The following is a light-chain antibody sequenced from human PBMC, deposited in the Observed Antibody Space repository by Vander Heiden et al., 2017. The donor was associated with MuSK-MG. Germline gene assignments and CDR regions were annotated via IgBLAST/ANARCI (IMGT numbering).Light chain of an antibody. CDR2: YDD. V-gene: IGLV1-36*01. J-gene: IGLJ1*01. Sequence: QSVLTQPPSVSEAPRQRVTISCSGSSSNIGNNAVNWYQQLPGKAPKLLIYYDDLLPSGVSDRFSGSKSGTSASLAISGLQSEDEADYYCAAWDDSLNGYVFGTGTKVNGL. CDR1: SSNIGNNA. CDR3: AAWDDSLNGYV.